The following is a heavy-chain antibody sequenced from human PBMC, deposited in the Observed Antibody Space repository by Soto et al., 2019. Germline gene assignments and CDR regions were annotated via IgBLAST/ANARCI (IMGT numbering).Heavy chain of an antibody. Sequence: GESLKISCKGSGYSFTSYWIGWVRQMPGKGLEWMGIIYPGDSDTRYSPSFQGQVTISADKSISTAYLQWSSLKASDTAMYYCARLMTKAYYYCYGMDVWGQGTTVTVSS. CDR3: ARLMTKAYYYCYGMDV. CDR2: IYPGDSDT. D-gene: IGHD3-16*01. J-gene: IGHJ6*02. CDR1: GYSFTSYW. V-gene: IGHV5-51*01.